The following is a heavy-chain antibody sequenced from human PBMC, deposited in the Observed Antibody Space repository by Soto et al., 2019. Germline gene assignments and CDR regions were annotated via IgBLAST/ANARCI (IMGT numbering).Heavy chain of an antibody. CDR2: INAGNGNT. CDR3: ARGIAAAGPSYGMDV. V-gene: IGHV1-3*01. D-gene: IGHD6-13*01. Sequence: QVQLVQSGAEVKKPGASVKVSCKASGYTFTSYAMHWVRQAPGQRLEWMGWINAGNGNTKYSQKFQGRVTITRDTSASTPYMELSSLRSEDTAVYYCARGIAAAGPSYGMDVWGQGTTVTVSS. J-gene: IGHJ6*02. CDR1: GYTFTSYA.